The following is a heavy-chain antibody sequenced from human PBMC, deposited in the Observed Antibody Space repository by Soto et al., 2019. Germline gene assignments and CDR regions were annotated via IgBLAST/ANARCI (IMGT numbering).Heavy chain of an antibody. CDR2: IKEDGSEK. D-gene: IGHD1-1*01. J-gene: IGHJ6*02. CDR1: GFTYSRYW. V-gene: IGHV3-7*01. CDR3: AGVTPGNNLYYFYGLEF. Sequence: PGGSLRLSCAASGFTYSRYWMTWVRQAPGKGLEWVANIKEDGSEKYYVDSVKGRFTISRDNAKNALYLQMNTLRTEDTGVYYCAGVTPGNNLYYFYGLEFWGHGTAVTV.